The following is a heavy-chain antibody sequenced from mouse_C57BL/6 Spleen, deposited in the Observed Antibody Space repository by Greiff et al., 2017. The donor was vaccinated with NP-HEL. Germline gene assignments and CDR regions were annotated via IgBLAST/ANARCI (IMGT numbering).Heavy chain of an antibody. CDR2: INPSNGGT. CDR3: ARRGYYGSSSYYAMDY. V-gene: IGHV1-53*01. CDR1: GYTFTSYW. D-gene: IGHD1-1*01. J-gene: IGHJ4*01. Sequence: QVQLQQPGTELVKPGASVKLSCKASGYTFTSYWMHWVKQRPGQGLEWIGNINPSNGGTTYNEKFKSKATLTVAKSSSTAYMQLSSLTAEDSAVYYCARRGYYGSSSYYAMDYWGQGTSVTVSS.